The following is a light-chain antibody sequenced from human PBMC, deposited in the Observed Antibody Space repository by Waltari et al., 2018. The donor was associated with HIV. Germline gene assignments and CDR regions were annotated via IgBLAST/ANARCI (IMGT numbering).Light chain of an antibody. CDR1: SSNIGAGYD. CDR3: AAWGNSLSLL. J-gene: IGLJ2*01. V-gene: IGLV1-47*01. Sequence: QSVLTQPPSVSGAPGQRVTISCTGSSSNIGAGYDVYWYQQLPGTAPKLLLYRNNQRPSGVPDRFSGSKSGTSASLAISGLRSEDEADYYCAAWGNSLSLLFGGGTKLTVL. CDR2: RNN.